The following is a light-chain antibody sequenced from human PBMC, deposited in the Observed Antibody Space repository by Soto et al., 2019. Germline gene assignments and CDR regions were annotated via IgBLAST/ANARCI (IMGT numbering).Light chain of an antibody. V-gene: IGKV3-20*01. Sequence: EIVLTQSPGTLSLSPGDRANLSCRASQSVSTNNFAWYQQRPGQAPRLLIYGASSRATGIPDRFSGSGSGTDFTLTISRLEPEDFAVYYCQQFDNSLWTFGQGTKVDIK. J-gene: IGKJ1*01. CDR3: QQFDNSLWT. CDR1: QSVSTNN. CDR2: GAS.